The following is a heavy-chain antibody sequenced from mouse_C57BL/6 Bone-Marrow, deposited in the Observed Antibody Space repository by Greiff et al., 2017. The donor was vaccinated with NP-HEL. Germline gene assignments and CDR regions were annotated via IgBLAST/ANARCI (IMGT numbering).Heavy chain of an antibody. D-gene: IGHD1-1*01. CDR1: GYTFTDYY. CDR3: ARTPYYYGSSHWYFDV. V-gene: IGHV1-19*01. Sequence: EVQLQQSGPVLVKPGASVKMSCKASGYTFTDYYMNWVKQSHGKSLEWIGVINPYNGGTSYNQKFKGKATLTVDKSSSTAYMELNSLTSEDSAVYYCARTPYYYGSSHWYFDVWGTGTTVTVSS. CDR2: INPYNGGT. J-gene: IGHJ1*03.